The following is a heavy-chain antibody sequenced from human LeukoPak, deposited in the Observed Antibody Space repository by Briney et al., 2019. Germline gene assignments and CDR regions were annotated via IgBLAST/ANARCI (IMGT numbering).Heavy chain of an antibody. D-gene: IGHD2-2*01. CDR1: GYTFTSYY. V-gene: IGHV1-46*03. CDR3: ARVREGYCSSTSCYHFDY. J-gene: IGHJ4*02. Sequence: ASVKVSCKAPGYTFTSYYMHWVRQAPGQGLEWMGIINPSGGSTSYAQKFQGRVTMTRDTSTSTVYMELSSLRSEDTAVYYCARVREGYCSSTSCYHFDYWGQGTLVTVSS. CDR2: INPSGGST.